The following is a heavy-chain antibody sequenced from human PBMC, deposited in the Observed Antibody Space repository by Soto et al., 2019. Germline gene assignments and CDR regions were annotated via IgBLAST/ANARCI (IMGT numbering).Heavy chain of an antibody. CDR3: ARQRTTVVTQAYFDR. CDR1: CESISSSSYY. J-gene: IGHJ4*02. Sequence: SETLSLTCIVSCESISSSSYYWGWIRRPPGKGLEWIGSIYYSGRTYYNPSFKSRVTISIDTSKNQFSLKLSSVTATDTAVYYCARQRTTVVTQAYFDRWGQGALVTVSS. V-gene: IGHV4-39*01. D-gene: IGHD2-21*02. CDR2: IYYSGRT.